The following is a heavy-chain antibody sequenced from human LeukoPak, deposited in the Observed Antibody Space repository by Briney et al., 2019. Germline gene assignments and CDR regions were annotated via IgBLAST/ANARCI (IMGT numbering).Heavy chain of an antibody. V-gene: IGHV3-7*01. CDR1: GFTFSSYS. CDR2: INQDGSEK. Sequence: PGGSLRLSCAASGFTFSSYSMNWVRQAPGKGLEWVANINQDGSEKYYVDSVKGRFTISRDNAKNSLYLQMNSLRAEDTAVYYCARERGYYDFHYWGQGTLVTVSS. D-gene: IGHD3-3*01. CDR3: ARERGYYDFHY. J-gene: IGHJ4*02.